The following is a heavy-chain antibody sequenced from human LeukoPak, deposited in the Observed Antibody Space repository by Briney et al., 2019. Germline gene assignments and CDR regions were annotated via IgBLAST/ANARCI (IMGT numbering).Heavy chain of an antibody. Sequence: GGTLRLSCAASGFTFSSYGMSWVRQAPGKGLEWVSAISGSGGSTYYADSVKGRFTISRDNSKNSLYLQMNSLRTEDTALYSCAKDIGRRIAVAGTPHYYFDYWGQGTLVTVSS. CDR2: ISGSGGST. J-gene: IGHJ4*02. V-gene: IGHV3-23*01. D-gene: IGHD6-19*01. CDR1: GFTFSSYG. CDR3: AKDIGRRIAVAGTPHYYFDY.